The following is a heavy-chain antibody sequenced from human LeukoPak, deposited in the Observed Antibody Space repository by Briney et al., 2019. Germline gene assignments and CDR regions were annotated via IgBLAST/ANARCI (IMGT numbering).Heavy chain of an antibody. CDR1: GFTLTELS. CDR2: FDPEDGET. J-gene: IGHJ4*02. Sequence: ASVKVSCKVSGFTLTELSIHWVRQAPGEGLEWMGGFDPEDGETIYAQSFQDRVTMTEDTSTDTAYMELSSLRPEDTAIYYCATAVTYYDFDYWGQGTLVTVSS. V-gene: IGHV1-24*01. CDR3: ATAVTYYDFDY. D-gene: IGHD3-3*01.